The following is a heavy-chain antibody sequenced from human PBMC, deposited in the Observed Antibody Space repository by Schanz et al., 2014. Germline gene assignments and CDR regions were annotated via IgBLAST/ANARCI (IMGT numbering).Heavy chain of an antibody. J-gene: IGHJ3*02. CDR3: TRGGYSYALSAFDI. CDR2: ISPYTGNT. V-gene: IGHV1-18*01. CDR1: GYTFSDYG. Sequence: QVQLVQSGAEVKKPGASVKVSCKTSGYTFSDYGITWVRQAPGQGLEWVGWISPYTGNTHYFDKMEGRVTLTTDTATSTAYMELRSLRSDDTALYYCTRGGYSYALSAFDIWGQGTMVTVSS. D-gene: IGHD5-18*01.